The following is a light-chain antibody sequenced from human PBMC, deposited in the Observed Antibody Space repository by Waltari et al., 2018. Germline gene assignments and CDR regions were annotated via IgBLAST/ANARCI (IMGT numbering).Light chain of an antibody. Sequence: QSALTQPASVSGSPGQSIPISCTGTRSEVGGYNYFYWYQQHPGKAPKLMIYDVSNRPSGVSNRFSGSKSGNTASLTISGLQAEDEADYYCSSYTSSSTLDVVFGGGTKLTVL. V-gene: IGLV2-14*03. CDR3: SSYTSSSTLDVV. CDR1: RSEVGGYNY. J-gene: IGLJ2*01. CDR2: DVS.